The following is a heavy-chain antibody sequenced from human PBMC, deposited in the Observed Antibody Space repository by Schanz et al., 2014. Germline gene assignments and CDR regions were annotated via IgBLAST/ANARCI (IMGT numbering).Heavy chain of an antibody. D-gene: IGHD2-2*01. V-gene: IGHV3-74*01. CDR1: GFTFSSHW. J-gene: IGHJ6*03. CDR3: ARVKYCTITRCYRTETEGIYYMDV. CDR2: ISSGGGST. Sequence: EVQLVQSGGGLVQPGGSLRLSCAASGFTFSSHWMHWVRQDPGKGLVWVSSISSGGGSTYYADSVKGRFTISRDNSKNTLYLQMKSLRAEDTAVYYCARVKYCTITRCYRTETEGIYYMDVWGKGTTVTVSS.